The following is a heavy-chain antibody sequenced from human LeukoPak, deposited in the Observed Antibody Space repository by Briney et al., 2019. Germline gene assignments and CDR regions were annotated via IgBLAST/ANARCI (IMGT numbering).Heavy chain of an antibody. Sequence: SETLSLTCTVSGGSISSYYWSWIRQPPGKGLEWIGYISYSGSTNYNPSLKSRVTISVDTSKNQFSLKLSSVNAADTAVYYCARVRKDCSSTSCYQTFDYWGQGTLVTVSS. J-gene: IGHJ4*02. D-gene: IGHD2-2*01. CDR3: ARVRKDCSSTSCYQTFDY. CDR2: ISYSGST. V-gene: IGHV4-59*01. CDR1: GGSISSYY.